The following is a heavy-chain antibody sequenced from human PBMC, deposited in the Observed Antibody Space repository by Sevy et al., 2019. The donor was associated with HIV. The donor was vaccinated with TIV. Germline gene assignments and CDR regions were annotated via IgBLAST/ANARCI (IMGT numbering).Heavy chain of an antibody. CDR3: SRALATAVTSEYYFDY. CDR2: ITRNSYEAYGGTR. V-gene: IGHV3-49*03. D-gene: IGHD5-18*01. Sequence: GGSLRLSCTASGFTFDDYAMSWFRQAPGKGLEWVAFITRNSYEAYGGTREYAASVKGRFTISRDDSKSIAYLQMNSLKTEDTAMYYCSRALATAVTSEYYFDYRGQGTLVTVSS. CDR1: GFTFDDYA. J-gene: IGHJ4*02.